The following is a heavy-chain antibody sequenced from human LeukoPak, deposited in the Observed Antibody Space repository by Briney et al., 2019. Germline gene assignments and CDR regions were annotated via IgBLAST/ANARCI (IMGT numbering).Heavy chain of an antibody. CDR1: GFTFSSYE. V-gene: IGHV3-48*03. CDR2: ISSSGGTI. D-gene: IGHD1-1*01. Sequence: GGSLRLSCAASGFTFSSYEMNWVRQAPGKGLEWVSYISSSGGTIYYADSVKGRFTISRDNAKNSLYLQMNSLRAEDTAVYYCAASPRTVFDYWGQGTLVTVSS. J-gene: IGHJ4*02. CDR3: AASPRTVFDY.